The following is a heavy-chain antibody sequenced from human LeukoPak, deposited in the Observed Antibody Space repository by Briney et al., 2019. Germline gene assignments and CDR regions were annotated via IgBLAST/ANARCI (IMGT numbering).Heavy chain of an antibody. CDR3: ARVGKYAVVTRNDAFDI. Sequence: SQTLSLTCAISGDSVSSNSAAWNWIRQSPSRGLEWLGRTYYRSKWYNDYAVSVKSRIIINSDTSKNQFSLQLNSVTPEDTAVYYCARVGKYAVVTRNDAFDIWGQGTMVTVSS. J-gene: IGHJ3*02. CDR2: TYYRSKWYN. D-gene: IGHD4-23*01. CDR1: GDSVSSNSAA. V-gene: IGHV6-1*01.